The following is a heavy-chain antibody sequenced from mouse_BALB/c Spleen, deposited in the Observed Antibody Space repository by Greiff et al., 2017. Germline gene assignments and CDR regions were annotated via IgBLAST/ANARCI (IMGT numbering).Heavy chain of an antibody. D-gene: IGHD1-1*01. J-gene: IGHJ4*01. CDR1: GYAFTNYL. CDR3: ARCYYGSDYAMDY. CDR2: INPGSGGT. Sequence: VQLQQSGAELVRPGTSVKVSCKASGYAFTNYLIEWVKQRPGQGLEWIGVINPGSGGTNYNEKFKGKATLTADKSSSTAYMQLSSLTSDDSAVYFCARCYYGSDYAMDYWGQGTSVTVSS. V-gene: IGHV1-54*01.